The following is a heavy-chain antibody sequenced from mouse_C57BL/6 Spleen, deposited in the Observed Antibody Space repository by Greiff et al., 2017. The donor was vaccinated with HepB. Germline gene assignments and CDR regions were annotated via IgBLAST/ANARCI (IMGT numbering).Heavy chain of an antibody. CDR2: VDPETGGT. CDR3: TRGITTVVAPYYYAMDY. V-gene: IGHV1-15*01. J-gene: IGHJ4*01. D-gene: IGHD1-1*01. Sequence: QVQLQQSGAELVRPGASVTLSCKASGYTFTDYEMHWVKQTPVHGLEWIGAVDPETGGTAYNQKFKGKAILTADKSSSTAYMELRSLTSEDSAVYYCTRGITTVVAPYYYAMDYWGQGTSVTVSS. CDR1: GYTFTDYE.